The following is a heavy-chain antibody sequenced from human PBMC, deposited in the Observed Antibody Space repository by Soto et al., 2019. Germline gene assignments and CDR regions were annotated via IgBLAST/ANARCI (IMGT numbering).Heavy chain of an antibody. J-gene: IGHJ4*02. CDR2: IKQDGSEK. V-gene: IGHV3-7*04. CDR3: ARDGITAAGNFDY. CDR1: GFTFSSYW. D-gene: IGHD6-13*01. Sequence: PGGSLRLSCAASGFTFSSYWMSWVRQAPGKGLEWVANIKQDGSEKYYVHSVKGRFTISRDNAKNSLYLQMNSLRAEDTAVYYCARDGITAAGNFDYWGQGTLVTVSS.